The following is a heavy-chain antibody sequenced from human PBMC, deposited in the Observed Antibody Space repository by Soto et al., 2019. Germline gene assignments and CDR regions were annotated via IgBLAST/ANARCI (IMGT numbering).Heavy chain of an antibody. Sequence: PRGSLILSCAASTFTFRSYVVSCVRQAPGKGLEWVSAISGSGASTYYADSVKGRFTISRENSKNTLFLQMNSLRAEDTAVYYCAKMGRQLDYLDYWGQGTTVTVSS. D-gene: IGHD6-6*01. CDR1: TFTFRSYV. J-gene: IGHJ4*02. V-gene: IGHV3-23*01. CDR3: AKMGRQLDYLDY. CDR2: ISGSGAST.